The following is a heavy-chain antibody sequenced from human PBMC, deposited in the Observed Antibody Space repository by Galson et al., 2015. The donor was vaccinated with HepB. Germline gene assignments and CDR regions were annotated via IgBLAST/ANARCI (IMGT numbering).Heavy chain of an antibody. J-gene: IGHJ4*02. Sequence: SLRLSCAASGFTFTSYAMNWVRQAPGKGLEWVSAISGSGASTYYADSVKGRFTISRDNSKNTLYLQMNSLRAEDTAVYYCAKDFGIVVVPTAIPSYFDYWGQGTLVTVSS. CDR2: ISGSGAST. D-gene: IGHD2-2*01. V-gene: IGHV3-23*01. CDR1: GFTFTSYA. CDR3: AKDFGIVVVPTAIPSYFDY.